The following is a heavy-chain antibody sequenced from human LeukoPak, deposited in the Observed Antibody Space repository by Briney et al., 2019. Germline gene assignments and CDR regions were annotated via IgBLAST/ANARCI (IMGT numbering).Heavy chain of an antibody. Sequence: SQTLSLTCTVSGGSISSGDYYWTWIRRPPGKGLEWIGYIYYSGNTHYNRSLKSRVSISVDTAKNQFSLNLSSVTAADTAVYYCARDQNKYDSSGYYYYQYGMDVWGQGTTVTVSS. V-gene: IGHV4-30-4*01. J-gene: IGHJ6*02. CDR3: ARDQNKYDSSGYYYYQYGMDV. CDR1: GGSISSGDYY. D-gene: IGHD3-22*01. CDR2: IYYSGNT.